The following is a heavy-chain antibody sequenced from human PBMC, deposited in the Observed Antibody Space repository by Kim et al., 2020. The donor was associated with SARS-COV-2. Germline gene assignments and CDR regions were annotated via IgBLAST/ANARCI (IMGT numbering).Heavy chain of an antibody. Sequence: GGSLRLSCAASGFTFSSYSVIWVRQAPGKGLEWVSSISSSGSFLYYADSVTGRFTISRDNAKNTLYLQMNSLRAEDTAMYFCAREGGGMDVWGKGTTVT. D-gene: IGHD3-10*01. CDR2: ISSSGSFL. J-gene: IGHJ6*03. CDR1: GFTFSSYS. V-gene: IGHV3-21*01. CDR3: AREGGGMDV.